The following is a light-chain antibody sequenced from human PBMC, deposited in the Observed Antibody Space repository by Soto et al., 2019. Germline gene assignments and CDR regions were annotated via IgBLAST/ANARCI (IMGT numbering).Light chain of an antibody. CDR1: QSVSSN. CDR3: QQYNSWPLT. V-gene: IGKV3-15*01. CDR2: GAS. J-gene: IGKJ4*01. Sequence: EIVMTQSPATLSVSPGERATLSCRASQSVSSNLAWYQQKPGQAPRLLIYGASTRATGIPARFSGSGSGTEFTLTNGSLQSEGFAVYYCQQYNSWPLTFGGGTKVEI.